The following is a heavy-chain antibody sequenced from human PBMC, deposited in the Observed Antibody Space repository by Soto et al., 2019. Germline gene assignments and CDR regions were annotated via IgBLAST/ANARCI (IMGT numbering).Heavy chain of an antibody. CDR2: IIPIFGTA. CDR1: GGTFSSYA. V-gene: IGHV1-69*01. D-gene: IGHD3-10*01. CDR3: ASGDYYGSGSYYKNWFDP. Sequence: QVQLVQSGAEVKKPGSSVKVSCKASGGTFSSYAISWVRQAPGHGLEWMGGIIPIFGTANYAQKFQGRVTITADESTSTAYMELSSLRSEDTAVYYCASGDYYGSGSYYKNWFDPWGQGTLVTVSS. J-gene: IGHJ5*02.